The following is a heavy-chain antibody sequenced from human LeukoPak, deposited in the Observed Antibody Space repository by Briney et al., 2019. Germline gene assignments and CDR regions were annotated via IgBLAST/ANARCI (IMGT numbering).Heavy chain of an antibody. Sequence: ASVKVPCKASGYTFTSYYMHWVRQAPGQGLEWMGRINPNSGGTNYAQKIQGRVTMTRDTSISTAYMELSRLRSDDTAVYYCAREAEQIAYSLWGQGTLVTVSS. V-gene: IGHV1-2*06. CDR1: GYTFTSYY. CDR2: INPNSGGT. D-gene: IGHD1-26*01. CDR3: AREAEQIAYSL. J-gene: IGHJ4*02.